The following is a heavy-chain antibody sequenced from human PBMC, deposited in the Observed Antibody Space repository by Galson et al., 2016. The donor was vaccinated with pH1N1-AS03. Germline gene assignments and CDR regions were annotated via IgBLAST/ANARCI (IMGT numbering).Heavy chain of an antibody. CDR2: ISSSGATA. CDR1: GLTFSDFE. CDR3: ATRPGYINA. V-gene: IGHV3-48*03. J-gene: IGHJ5*02. D-gene: IGHD6-13*01. Sequence: SLRLSCAASGLTFSDFEMYWVRQAPGKGLQLISYISSSGATAYYADSVKGRFTISRDNTKNSLYLQMSTLRAEDTAVYYCATRPGYINAWGQGTLVTVSS.